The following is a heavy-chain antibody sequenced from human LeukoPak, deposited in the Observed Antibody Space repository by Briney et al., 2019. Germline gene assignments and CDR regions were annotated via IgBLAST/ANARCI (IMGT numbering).Heavy chain of an antibody. Sequence: GASVKVSCKASGYTFTSYGISWVRQAPGQGLEWMGWISAYNGNTNYAQKLQGRVTMTTDTSTSTAYIELRSLRPDDTAVYYCARSFGLLWFGDPNWFDPWGQGTLVTVSS. CDR2: ISAYNGNT. V-gene: IGHV1-18*04. CDR1: GYTFTSYG. CDR3: ARSFGLLWFGDPNWFDP. D-gene: IGHD3-10*01. J-gene: IGHJ5*02.